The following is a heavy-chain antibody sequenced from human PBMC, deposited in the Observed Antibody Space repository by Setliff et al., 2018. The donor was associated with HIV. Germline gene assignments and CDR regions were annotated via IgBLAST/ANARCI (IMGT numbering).Heavy chain of an antibody. CDR2: IYYSGST. Sequence: SETLSLTCSVSGDSISSSSYYWGWIRQPPGKGLEWIGSIYYSGSTYYNPSLNSRVTISVDASKNQFSLKLSSVTAADTAMYYCARGSDTTGWSRYYYYMDVWGKGTTVTVSS. J-gene: IGHJ6*03. V-gene: IGHV4-39*07. D-gene: IGHD6-19*01. CDR1: GDSISSSSYY. CDR3: ARGSDTTGWSRYYYYMDV.